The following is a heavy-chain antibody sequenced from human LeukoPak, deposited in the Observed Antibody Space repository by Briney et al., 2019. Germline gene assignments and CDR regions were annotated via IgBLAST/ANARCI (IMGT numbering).Heavy chain of an antibody. CDR2: INPNSGGT. CDR1: GYTFTSYD. J-gene: IGHJ4*02. CDR3: ARVIGFGELSLGY. V-gene: IGHV1-2*02. D-gene: IGHD3-10*01. Sequence: ASVKVSCKASGYTFTSYDINWVRQAPGQGLEWVGWINPNSGGTNYAQKFQGRVTMTRDTSISTVYMELSRLRSDDTAVYYCARVIGFGELSLGYWGQGTLVTVSS.